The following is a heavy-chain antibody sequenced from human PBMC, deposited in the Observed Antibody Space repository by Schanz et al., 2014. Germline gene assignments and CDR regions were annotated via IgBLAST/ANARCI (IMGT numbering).Heavy chain of an antibody. J-gene: IGHJ3*02. V-gene: IGHV3-7*04. D-gene: IGHD4-17*01. CDR2: IKQDESEK. CDR1: GFTFSTHA. Sequence: EVQLVESGGGVVQPGRSLRLSCAASGFTFSTHAMHWVRQAPGKGLEWVANIKQDESEKYYVDSVKGRFTISRDNAKNSLYLEMNSLRAEDTAVYYCARKMKLGVYGGKGHDSLDIWGQGTMVNVSS. CDR3: ARKMKLGVYGGKGHDSLDI.